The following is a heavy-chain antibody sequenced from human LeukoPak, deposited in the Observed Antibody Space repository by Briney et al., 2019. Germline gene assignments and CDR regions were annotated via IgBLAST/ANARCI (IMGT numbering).Heavy chain of an antibody. CDR3: TKGWDYYYYFMDV. V-gene: IGHV3-30*02. CDR2: VRYDGINA. CDR1: GFTLSTYG. J-gene: IGHJ6*03. Sequence: PGGSLRLSCAASGFTLSTYGMHWVRQAPGKGLEWVAFVRYDGINANYADSVKGRFTIPRDNSKNTLYLQMNSLRAEDSAVYYCTKGWDYYYYFMDVWGKGTTVTVSS. D-gene: IGHD1-26*01.